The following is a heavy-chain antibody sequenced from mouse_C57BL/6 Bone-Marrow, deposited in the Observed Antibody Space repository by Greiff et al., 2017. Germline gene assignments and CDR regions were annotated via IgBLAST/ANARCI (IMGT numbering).Heavy chain of an antibody. J-gene: IGHJ1*03. CDR3: AKPRGYYYGSSHWYFDV. D-gene: IGHD1-1*01. V-gene: IGHV1-61*01. CDR1: GYTFTSYW. Sequence: VQLQQPGAELVRPGSSVKLSCKASGYTFTSYWMDWVKQRPGQGLEWIGNIYPSDSETHYNQKFKDKATLTVDKSSSTAYMQLSSLTSEDSAVYYCAKPRGYYYGSSHWYFDVWGTGTTVTVSS. CDR2: IYPSDSET.